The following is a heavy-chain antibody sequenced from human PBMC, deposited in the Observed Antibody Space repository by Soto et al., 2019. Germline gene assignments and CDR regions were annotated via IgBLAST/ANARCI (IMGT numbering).Heavy chain of an antibody. CDR2: ISGSGGST. J-gene: IGHJ4*02. CDR1: GFTFSSYA. Sequence: GGSLRLSCAASGFTFSSYAMSWVRQAPGKGLEWVSAISGSGGSTYYADSVKGRFTISRDNSKNTLYLQMNSLRAEDTAVYYCAKDQVGITVRENLIKGYCSGGSCPPQDLDYWGQGTLVTVSS. D-gene: IGHD2-15*01. V-gene: IGHV3-23*01. CDR3: AKDQVGITVRENLIKGYCSGGSCPPQDLDY.